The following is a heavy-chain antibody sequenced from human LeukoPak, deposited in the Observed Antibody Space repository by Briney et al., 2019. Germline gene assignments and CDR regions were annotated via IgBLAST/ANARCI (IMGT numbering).Heavy chain of an antibody. D-gene: IGHD4-23*01. V-gene: IGHV3-74*01. Sequence: GGSLRLSCAASGFTFNTYWMHWVHQAPGKGLVWVSRINSDGRRTTYADSLKGRFTISRDNAKNTLYLQMNSLRAEDTAVYYCARDLDYGGYSNFDDWGQGTLVTVSS. CDR1: GFTFNTYW. CDR3: ARDLDYGGYSNFDD. CDR2: INSDGRRT. J-gene: IGHJ4*02.